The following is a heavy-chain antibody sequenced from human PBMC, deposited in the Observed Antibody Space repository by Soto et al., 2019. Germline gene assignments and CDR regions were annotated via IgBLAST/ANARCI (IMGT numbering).Heavy chain of an antibody. D-gene: IGHD2-21*01. CDR1: GGSISSYY. V-gene: IGHV4-59*01. Sequence: NPSETLSLTCTVSGGSISSYYWSWIRQPPGKGLEWIGFIYYSGSTNYNPSLKSRVTMSVDTSKNQFSLKLTSVNAADTAVYYCTRGGDAYKNGHWGQGTLVTVSS. CDR2: IYYSGST. CDR3: TRGGDAYKNGH. J-gene: IGHJ4*02.